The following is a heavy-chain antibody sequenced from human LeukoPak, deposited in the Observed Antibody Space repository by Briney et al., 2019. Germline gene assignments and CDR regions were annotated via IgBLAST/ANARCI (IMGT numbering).Heavy chain of an antibody. CDR2: IYYSGST. CDR1: GGSISSYY. CDR3: ASLDGSSYDY. D-gene: IGHD5-24*01. V-gene: IGHV4-59*01. J-gene: IGHJ4*02. Sequence: SETLSLTCTVSGGSISSYYWSWIRQPPGKGLEWIGYIYYSGSTNYNPSLKSRVTLSVDTSKNQFSLKLSSVTAADTAVYYCASLDGSSYDYWGQGTLVTVSS.